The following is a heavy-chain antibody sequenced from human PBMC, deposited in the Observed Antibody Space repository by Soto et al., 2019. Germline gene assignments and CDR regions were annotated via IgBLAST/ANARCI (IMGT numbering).Heavy chain of an antibody. CDR1: GFTFDDYA. CDR3: AKDHYGDYGPYYMDV. J-gene: IGHJ6*03. V-gene: IGHV3-9*01. D-gene: IGHD4-17*01. CDR2: ISWNSGSI. Sequence: DVQLVESGGGLVQPGRSLRLSCAASGFTFDDYAMHWVRQAPGKGLEWVSGISWNSGSIGYADSVKGRFTISRDNAKNSLYLQMNSLRAEDTALYYCAKDHYGDYGPYYMDVWGTGTTVTVSS.